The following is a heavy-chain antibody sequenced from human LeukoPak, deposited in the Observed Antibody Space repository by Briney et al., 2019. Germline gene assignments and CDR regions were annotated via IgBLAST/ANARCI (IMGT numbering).Heavy chain of an antibody. V-gene: IGHV4-34*01. Sequence: TSETLSLTCVVSGGGSFTDYSWNWIRQSPGKGLEWVGEITHAAILNYDPSLKGRVAISVDTSKNQVSLKLDSMTAADTAMYYCVRGRGEAAGLDHWGQGTLVTVSS. CDR2: ITHAAIL. CDR1: GGGSFTDYS. J-gene: IGHJ4*02. D-gene: IGHD6-13*01. CDR3: VRGRGEAAGLDH.